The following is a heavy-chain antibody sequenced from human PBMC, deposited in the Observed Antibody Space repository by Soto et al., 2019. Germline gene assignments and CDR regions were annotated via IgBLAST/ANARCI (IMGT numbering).Heavy chain of an antibody. CDR2: ISYDGSNK. D-gene: IGHD2-8*02. CDR3: ARVMRQWSMMRFWEYDAFDI. J-gene: IGHJ3*02. Sequence: QVQLVESGGGVVQPGRSLRLSCAASGFTFSSYAMHWVRQAPGKGLEWVAVISYDGSNKYYADSVKGRFTISRDNSKNTLYLQMNSLRAEDTAVYYCARVMRQWSMMRFWEYDAFDIWGQGTMVTVSS. V-gene: IGHV3-30-3*01. CDR1: GFTFSSYA.